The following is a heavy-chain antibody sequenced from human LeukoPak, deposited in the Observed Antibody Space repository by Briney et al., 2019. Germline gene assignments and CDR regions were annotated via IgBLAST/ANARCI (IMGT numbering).Heavy chain of an antibody. V-gene: IGHV4-59*01. D-gene: IGHD2-15*01. CDR2: NYYSGST. Sequence: SETLSLTCTVSGGSISSYPWSWIRQPPGKGLEWIGYNYYSGSTNYNPSLKSRVTISVDMSKNQFSLKLSSVTAADTAVYYCATHPPKVCTGGSCTDYWGQGTLVTVSS. J-gene: IGHJ4*02. CDR3: ATHPPKVCTGGSCTDY. CDR1: GGSISSYP.